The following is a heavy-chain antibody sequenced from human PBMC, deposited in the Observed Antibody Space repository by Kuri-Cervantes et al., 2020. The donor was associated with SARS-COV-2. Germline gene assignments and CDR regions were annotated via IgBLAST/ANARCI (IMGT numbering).Heavy chain of an antibody. Sequence: GESLKISCAASGFTFSSYAMHWVRQAPGKGLEWVAFIRYDGSNKYYADSVKGRFTISRDNSKNTLYLQMNSLRAEDTAVYYCARDHDFWSGPNLAYWGQGTLVTVSS. J-gene: IGHJ4*02. CDR2: IRYDGSNK. CDR1: GFTFSSYA. D-gene: IGHD3-3*01. V-gene: IGHV3-30*02. CDR3: ARDHDFWSGPNLAY.